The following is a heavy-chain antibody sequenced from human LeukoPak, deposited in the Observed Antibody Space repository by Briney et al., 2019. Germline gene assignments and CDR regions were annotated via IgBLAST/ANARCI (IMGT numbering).Heavy chain of an antibody. CDR1: GFTFSSYA. Sequence: GGSLRLSCAASGFTFSSYAMSWVRQAPGKGLEWVSAIRGSGGSTYYADSVKGRFTISRDNPKNTLYLQMSSLRAEDTAVYYCAKNYYDSSGYGFDFWGQGTLVTVSS. J-gene: IGHJ4*02. D-gene: IGHD3-22*01. CDR3: AKNYYDSSGYGFDF. CDR2: IRGSGGST. V-gene: IGHV3-23*01.